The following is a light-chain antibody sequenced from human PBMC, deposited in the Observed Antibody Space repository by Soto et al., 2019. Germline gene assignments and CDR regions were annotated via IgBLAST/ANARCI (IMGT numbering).Light chain of an antibody. J-gene: IGKJ3*01. Sequence: EIVMTQSPATLSVSPGERATLSCRASQSVSSKLVWYQQKPGQAPRLLIYDASTSATGIPARFSGSGSGTEFTLTISSLQSEDFAVYYCQQYNNWLFTFGPGTKVDIK. CDR3: QQYNNWLFT. V-gene: IGKV3-15*01. CDR1: QSVSSK. CDR2: DAS.